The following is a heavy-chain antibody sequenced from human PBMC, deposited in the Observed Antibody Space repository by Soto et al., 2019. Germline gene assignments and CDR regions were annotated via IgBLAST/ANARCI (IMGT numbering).Heavy chain of an antibody. CDR2: MYTNGRT. D-gene: IGHD7-27*01. CDR1: GASIRTYS. J-gene: IGHJ3*02. Sequence: QVQLQESGPGLVEPSETLSLTCTVSGASIRTYSWSWIRQSAGKGLEWIGHMYTNGRTNYIPSLKSRITMSVDKSKNQFSLNLKVVTAADTGVYFWAKDQSGAADIWGQGTMVTVS. V-gene: IGHV4-4*07. CDR3: AKDQSGAADI.